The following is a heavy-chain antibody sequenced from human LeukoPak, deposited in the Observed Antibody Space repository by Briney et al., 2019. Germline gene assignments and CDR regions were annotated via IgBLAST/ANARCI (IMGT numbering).Heavy chain of an antibody. Sequence: TGGSLRLSCAASGFTFSTFAMIWVRQPPGKGLEWVSSIFPSGGEIHYADSVRGRFTISRDNAKNSLYLQMNSLRAEDTALYYCAREDKGGVDYWGQGTLVTVSS. CDR2: IFPSGGEI. J-gene: IGHJ4*02. D-gene: IGHD3-16*01. CDR3: AREDKGGVDY. CDR1: GFTFSTFA. V-gene: IGHV3-23*01.